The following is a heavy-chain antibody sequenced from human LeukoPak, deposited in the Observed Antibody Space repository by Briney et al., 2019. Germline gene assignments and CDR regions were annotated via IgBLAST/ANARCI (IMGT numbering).Heavy chain of an antibody. J-gene: IGHJ4*02. CDR2: IIPIFGTA. Sequence: GSSVKVSCKASGGTFSSYAISWVRQAPGQGLEWMGGIIPIFGTANYAQKFQGRVTITADKSTSTAYMELSSLRSEDTAVYYCARTNYGADFDYWGQGTLVSVSS. V-gene: IGHV1-69*06. D-gene: IGHD4-17*01. CDR3: ARTNYGADFDY. CDR1: GGTFSSYA.